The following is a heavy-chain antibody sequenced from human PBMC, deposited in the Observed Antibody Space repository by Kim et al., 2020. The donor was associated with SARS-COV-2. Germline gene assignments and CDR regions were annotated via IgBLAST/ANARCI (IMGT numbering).Heavy chain of an antibody. CDR3: ASRGPPDKKALGADWPFDY. V-gene: IGHV4-39*07. CDR1: GGSISSSSYY. CDR2: IYYSGST. J-gene: IGHJ4*02. Sequence: SETLSLTCTVSGGSISSSSYYWGWIRQPPGKGLEWIGSIYYSGSTYYNPSLKSRVTISVDTSKNQFSLKLSSVTAADTAVYYCASRGPPDKKALGADWPFDYWGQGTLVTVSS. D-gene: IGHD1-26*01.